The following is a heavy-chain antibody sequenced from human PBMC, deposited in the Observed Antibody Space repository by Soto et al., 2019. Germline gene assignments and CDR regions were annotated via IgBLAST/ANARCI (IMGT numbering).Heavy chain of an antibody. CDR1: GGSISSYY. Sequence: SETLSLTCTVSGGSISSYYWSWIRQPPGKGLEWIGYIYYSGSTNYNPSLKSRVTISVDTSKNQSSLKLSSVTAADTAVYYCARVRGWFDPWGQGTLVTVSS. CDR2: IYYSGST. CDR3: ARVRGWFDP. V-gene: IGHV4-59*01. J-gene: IGHJ5*02.